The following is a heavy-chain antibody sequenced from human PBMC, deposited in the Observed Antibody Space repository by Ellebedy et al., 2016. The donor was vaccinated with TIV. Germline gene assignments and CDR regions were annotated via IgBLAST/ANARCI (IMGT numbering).Heavy chain of an antibody. CDR1: GLTFNSNG. D-gene: IGHD1-14*01. J-gene: IGHJ4*02. V-gene: IGHV3-33*03. CDR2: IWYDGSKK. Sequence: GESLKISXAASGLTFNSNGFHWVRQAPDKGLEWVAVIWYDGSKKFYADSVKGRFTISRDDSKNTVYLQMNSLRAEDTAVYYCASWNHDCWGQGILVTVSS. CDR3: ASWNHDC.